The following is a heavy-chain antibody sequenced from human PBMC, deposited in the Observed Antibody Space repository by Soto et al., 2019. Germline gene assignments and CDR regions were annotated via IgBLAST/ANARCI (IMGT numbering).Heavy chain of an antibody. V-gene: IGHV3-30*18. CDR1: GFTFSSYG. CDR3: ANIWVPSRAYYYYGMDV. J-gene: IGHJ6*02. D-gene: IGHD3-16*01. CDR2: ISYDGSNK. Sequence: GGSLRLSCAASGFTFSSYGMHWVRQAPGKGLEWVAVISYDGSNKYYADSVKGRFTISRDNSKNTLYLQMNSLRAEDTAVYYCANIWVPSRAYYYYGMDVWGQGTTVTVSS.